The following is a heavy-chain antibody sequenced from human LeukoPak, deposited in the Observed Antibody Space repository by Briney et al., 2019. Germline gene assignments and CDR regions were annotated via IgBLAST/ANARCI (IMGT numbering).Heavy chain of an antibody. CDR2: ISSSSSTI. CDR3: ARDQSGSYSGYYYYYMDV. CDR1: GFTFSNAW. J-gene: IGHJ6*03. V-gene: IGHV3-48*01. D-gene: IGHD1-26*01. Sequence: QSGGSLRLSCAASGFTFSNAWMIWVRQAPGKGLEWVSYISSSSSTIYYADSVKGRFTISRDNAKNSLYLQMNSLRAEDTAVYYCARDQSGSYSGYYYYYMDVWGKGTTVTVSS.